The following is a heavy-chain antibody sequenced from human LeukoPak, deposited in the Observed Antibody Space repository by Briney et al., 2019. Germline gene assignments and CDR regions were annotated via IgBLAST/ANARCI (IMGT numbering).Heavy chain of an antibody. CDR2: ISSSSSYI. CDR1: GFTFSSYS. Sequence: PGGSLRLSCAASGFTFSSYSMNWVRQAPGKGLEWVSSISSSSSYIYYADLVKGRFTISRDNAKNSLYLQMNSLRAEDTAVYYCARDRLKQQLVPAVFDYWGQGTLVTVSS. D-gene: IGHD6-13*01. CDR3: ARDRLKQQLVPAVFDY. V-gene: IGHV3-21*01. J-gene: IGHJ4*02.